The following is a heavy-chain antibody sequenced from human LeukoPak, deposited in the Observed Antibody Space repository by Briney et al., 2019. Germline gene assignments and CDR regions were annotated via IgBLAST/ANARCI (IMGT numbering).Heavy chain of an antibody. J-gene: IGHJ4*02. D-gene: IGHD5-24*01. CDR1: GFTFSSYW. Sequence: GGSLRLSCAASGFTFSSYWMSWVRQAPGEGLKWVANIKQDGSEKDYVDSVKGRFTISRDNAKNSMYLQMNSLRAEDTAVYYCARDRTEMATVYFDYWGQGTLVTVSS. CDR2: IKQDGSEK. CDR3: ARDRTEMATVYFDY. V-gene: IGHV3-7*01.